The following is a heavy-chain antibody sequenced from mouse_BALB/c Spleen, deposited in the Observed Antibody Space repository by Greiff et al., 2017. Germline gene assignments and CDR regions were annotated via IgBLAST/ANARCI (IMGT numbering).Heavy chain of an antibody. Sequence: EVNVVESGGGLVKPGGSLKLSCAASGFTFSSYAMSWVRQTPEKRLEWVASISSGGSTYYPDSVKGRFTISRDNARNILYLLMSSLRSEDTAMYYCARGGGYAMDYWGQGTSVTVSS. CDR2: ISSGGST. CDR3: ARGGGYAMDY. CDR1: GFTFSSYA. V-gene: IGHV5-6-5*01. J-gene: IGHJ4*01.